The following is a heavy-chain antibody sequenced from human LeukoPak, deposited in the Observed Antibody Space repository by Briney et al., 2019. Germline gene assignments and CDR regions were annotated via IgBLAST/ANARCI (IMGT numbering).Heavy chain of an antibody. V-gene: IGHV3-21*01. CDR3: AKDSCNSGYDICLGY. Sequence: GGSLRLSCAASGFTFSSYSMNWVRQAPGKGLEWVSSISSSSSYIYYADSVKGRFTISRDNAKNSLYLQMNSLRAEDTAVYYCAKDSCNSGYDICLGYWGQGTLVTVSS. J-gene: IGHJ4*02. CDR1: GFTFSSYS. CDR2: ISSSSSYI. D-gene: IGHD5-12*01.